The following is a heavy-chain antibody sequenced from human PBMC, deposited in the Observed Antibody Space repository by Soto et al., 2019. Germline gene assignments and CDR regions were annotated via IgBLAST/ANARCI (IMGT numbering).Heavy chain of an antibody. D-gene: IGHD2-21*02. J-gene: IGHJ4*02. CDR3: ARSIVVVTAADY. CDR2: INAGNGNT. CDR1: GYTFTSYA. V-gene: IGHV1-3*01. Sequence: QVQLVQSGAEVKKPGASVKVSCKASGYTFTSYAMHWVRQAPGQRLEWMGWINAGNGNTKYSQKFQGRVTITRDTSASTAYMELSSLRSEDTAVYYCARSIVVVTAADYWGQGTLVTASS.